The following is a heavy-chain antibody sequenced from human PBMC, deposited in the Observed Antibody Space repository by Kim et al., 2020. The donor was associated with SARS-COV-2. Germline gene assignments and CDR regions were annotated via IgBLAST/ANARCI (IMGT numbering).Heavy chain of an antibody. V-gene: IGHV1-69*13. J-gene: IGHJ6*02. CDR2: IIPIFGTA. D-gene: IGHD2-2*01. CDR3: AGGGNIVVVPAATSLSWLRYYYYGMDV. Sequence: SVKVSCKASGGTFSSYAISWVRQAPGQGLEWMGGIIPIFGTANYAQKFQGRVTITADESTSTAYMELSSLRSEDTAVYYCAGGGNIVVVPAATSLSWLRYYYYGMDVWGQGTTVTVSS. CDR1: GGTFSSYA.